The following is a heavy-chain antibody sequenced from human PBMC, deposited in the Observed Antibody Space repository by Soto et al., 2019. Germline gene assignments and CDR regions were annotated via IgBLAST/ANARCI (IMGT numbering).Heavy chain of an antibody. D-gene: IGHD4-17*01. CDR2: IWYDGSNK. CDR1: GFTFSSYG. V-gene: IGHV3-33*01. J-gene: IGHJ3*02. Sequence: GGSLRLSCAASGFTFSSYGIHWVRQAPGKGLEWVAVIWYDGSNKYYADSVKGRFTISRDNSKNTLYLQMNSLRAEDTAVYYCARVDYGDYDDAFDIWGQGTMVTVS. CDR3: ARVDYGDYDDAFDI.